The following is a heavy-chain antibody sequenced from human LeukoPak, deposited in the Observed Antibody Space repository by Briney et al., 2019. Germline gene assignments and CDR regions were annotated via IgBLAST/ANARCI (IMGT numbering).Heavy chain of an antibody. V-gene: IGHV4-4*02. CDR3: ARGGGVGIAAAAGLLPIDY. D-gene: IGHD6-13*01. Sequence: SGTLSLTCAVSGGSINSTNWWSWVRQPPGKGLEWIGYIYHSGSTYYNPSLKSRVTISVDRSKNQFSLKLSSVTAADTAVYYCARGGGVGIAAAAGLLPIDYWGQGTLVTVSS. CDR2: IYHSGST. CDR1: GGSINSTNW. J-gene: IGHJ4*02.